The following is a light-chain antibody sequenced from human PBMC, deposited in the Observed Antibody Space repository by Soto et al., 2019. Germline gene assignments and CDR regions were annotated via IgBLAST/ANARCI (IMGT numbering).Light chain of an antibody. CDR2: SNN. CDR1: SSNIGSNT. J-gene: IGLJ1*01. V-gene: IGLV1-44*01. Sequence: QSVLTQPPSASGTPGQRVTISCSGGSSNIGSNTVNWYQQLPGTAPKLLIYSNNQRPSGVPDRFSGSKSGTSASLAISGLQSEDEADYYCAAWDDSLNGSYVFGTGTKVTVL. CDR3: AAWDDSLNGSYV.